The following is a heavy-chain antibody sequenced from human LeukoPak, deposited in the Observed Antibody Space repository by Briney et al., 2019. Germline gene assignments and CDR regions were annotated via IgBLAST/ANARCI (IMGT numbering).Heavy chain of an antibody. D-gene: IGHD3-22*01. V-gene: IGHV1-2*02. Sequence: GASVKVSCKASGYTFTGYYMHWVRQAPGQGLEWMGWINPNSGGTNYAQKFQGRVTMTKDTSISTAYTELSRLRSDDTAVYYCARVVGYYDSSGHYLLDYWGQGTLVTVSS. CDR3: ARVVGYYDSSGHYLLDY. CDR1: GYTFTGYY. CDR2: INPNSGGT. J-gene: IGHJ4*02.